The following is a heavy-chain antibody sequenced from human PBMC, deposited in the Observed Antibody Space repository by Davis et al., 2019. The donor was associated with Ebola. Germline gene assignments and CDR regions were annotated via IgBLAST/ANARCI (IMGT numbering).Heavy chain of an antibody. Sequence: GESLKISCAASGFTFSNYAMSWVRQAPGKGLEWVSYISSTGSSIFYADSVKGRFTISRDKAKGSLYLQMNSLRDEDRAVYHCARGIGGAATPPHAFDIWGQGTMVTVSS. CDR1: GFTFSNYA. D-gene: IGHD1-26*01. J-gene: IGHJ3*02. CDR2: ISSTGSSI. V-gene: IGHV3-48*02. CDR3: ARGIGGAATPPHAFDI.